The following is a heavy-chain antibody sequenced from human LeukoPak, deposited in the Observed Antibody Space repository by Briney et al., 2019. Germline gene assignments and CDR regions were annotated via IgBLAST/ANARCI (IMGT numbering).Heavy chain of an antibody. CDR2: IFNSRNT. Sequence: SETLSLTCTVSGDSISTYYWSWIRQPPGKGLEWIGNIFNSRNTNYNPSLKSRVTISVDTSKNQFSLKLNSVTAADTAVYFCARYSNNWYDWFDPWGQGTLLTVSS. CDR1: GDSISTYY. V-gene: IGHV4-59*01. CDR3: ARYSNNWYDWFDP. J-gene: IGHJ5*02. D-gene: IGHD6-13*01.